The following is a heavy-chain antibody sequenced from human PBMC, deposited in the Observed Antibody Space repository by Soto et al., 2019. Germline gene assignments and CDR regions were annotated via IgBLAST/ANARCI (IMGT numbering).Heavy chain of an antibody. Sequence: PGGSLRLSCEASGFSFSSFAMNWVRQAPGRGLEWVSYISSSSSYTNYADSMKGRFTISRDNAKNSLYLQMNSLRAEDTAVYYCARDHYCSSTSCYARGYNWFDPWGQGXLVTVSS. CDR1: GFSFSSFA. D-gene: IGHD2-2*01. CDR3: ARDHYCSSTSCYARGYNWFDP. V-gene: IGHV3-21*05. J-gene: IGHJ5*02. CDR2: ISSSSSYT.